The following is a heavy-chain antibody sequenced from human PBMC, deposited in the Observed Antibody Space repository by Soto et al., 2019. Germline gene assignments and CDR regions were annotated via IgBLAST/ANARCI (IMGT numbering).Heavy chain of an antibody. CDR2: IWYDGSNK. Sequence: LRLSCAASGFTFSSYGMHWVRQAPGKGLEWVAVIWYDGSNKYYADSVKGRFTISRDNSKNTLYLQMNSLRAEDTAVYYCARAFSGGSSPFDYWGQGTLVTVSS. CDR1: GFTFSSYG. D-gene: IGHD2-15*01. CDR3: ARAFSGGSSPFDY. J-gene: IGHJ4*02. V-gene: IGHV3-33*01.